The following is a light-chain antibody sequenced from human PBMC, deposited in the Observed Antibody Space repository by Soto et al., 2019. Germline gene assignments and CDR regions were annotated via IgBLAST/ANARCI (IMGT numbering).Light chain of an antibody. Sequence: DIQMTQSPSTLSASVGDRVTITCRASQSLRNWLAWYQQKPGKAPKLLIYDASNLESGVPSRFSGSGSGTEFTLTISSLQPDDFATYYCQHYNTWPLTFGQGTKVEIK. CDR2: DAS. V-gene: IGKV1-5*01. CDR3: QHYNTWPLT. CDR1: QSLRNW. J-gene: IGKJ1*01.